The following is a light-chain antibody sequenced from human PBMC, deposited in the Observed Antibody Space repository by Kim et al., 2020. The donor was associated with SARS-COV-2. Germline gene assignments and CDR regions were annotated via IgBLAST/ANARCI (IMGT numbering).Light chain of an antibody. Sequence: VAVGQTVRITCQGYSLRSYYATWYQQKPGQAPILVIYGKNNRPSGIPDRFSGSSSGNTASLTITGTQAGDEADYYCNSRDSNDNVVFGGGTKLTVL. J-gene: IGLJ2*01. CDR1: SLRSYY. CDR2: GKN. CDR3: NSRDSNDNVV. V-gene: IGLV3-19*01.